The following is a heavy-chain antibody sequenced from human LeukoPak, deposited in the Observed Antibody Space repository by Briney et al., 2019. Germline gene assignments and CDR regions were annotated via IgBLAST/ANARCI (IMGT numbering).Heavy chain of an antibody. CDR1: GFTFSSYA. D-gene: IGHD4-23*01. Sequence: SGGSLRLSCAASGFTFSSYAMGWVRQAPGKGLEWVSAISGSGGSTYYADSVKGRFTISRDNSKNTLYLQMNSLRAEDTAVYYCAKDSYGGNPGYFDYWGQGTLVTVSS. J-gene: IGHJ4*02. CDR3: AKDSYGGNPGYFDY. V-gene: IGHV3-23*01. CDR2: ISGSGGST.